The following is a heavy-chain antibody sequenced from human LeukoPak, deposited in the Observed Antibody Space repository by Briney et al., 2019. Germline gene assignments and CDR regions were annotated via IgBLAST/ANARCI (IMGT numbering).Heavy chain of an antibody. J-gene: IGHJ4*02. V-gene: IGHV4-38-2*02. CDR3: ASYGDYVAH. D-gene: IGHD4-17*01. Sequence: SETLSLTCTVSGFSISSGYYWGWIRQPPGKGLEWIGSICHSGSTYYNPSLKSRVTISVDTSKNQFSLTLSSVTAADTAVYYCASYGDYVAHWGQGTLVIVSS. CDR2: ICHSGST. CDR1: GFSISSGYY.